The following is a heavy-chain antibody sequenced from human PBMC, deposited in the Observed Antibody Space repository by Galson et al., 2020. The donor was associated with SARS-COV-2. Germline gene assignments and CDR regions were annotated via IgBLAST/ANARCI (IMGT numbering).Heavy chain of an antibody. V-gene: IGHV3-30*04. D-gene: IGHD3-22*01. CDR3: ARAGTMIEVVDYYYGMDV. Sequence: GGSLRLSCAASGFTFSSYAMHWVRQAPGKGLEWVAVISYDGSNKYYADSVKGRFTISRDNSKNTLYLQMNSLRAEDTAVYYCARAGTMIEVVDYYYGMDVWGQGTTVTVSS. CDR2: ISYDGSNK. J-gene: IGHJ6*02. CDR1: GFTFSSYA.